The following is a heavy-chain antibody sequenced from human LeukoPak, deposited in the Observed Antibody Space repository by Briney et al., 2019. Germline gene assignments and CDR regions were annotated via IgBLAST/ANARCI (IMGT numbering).Heavy chain of an antibody. V-gene: IGHV7-4-1*02. Sequence: ASVKVSCKASGYTFTSYAMNWVRQAPGQGLEWMGWINTNTGNPTYAQGFTGRFVFSLDTSVSTAYLQISSLKAEDTAVYYCARVPRQCSGGSCYSGLGRFDPWGQGTLVTVSS. CDR1: GYTFTSYA. D-gene: IGHD2-15*01. CDR3: ARVPRQCSGGSCYSGLGRFDP. CDR2: INTNTGNP. J-gene: IGHJ5*02.